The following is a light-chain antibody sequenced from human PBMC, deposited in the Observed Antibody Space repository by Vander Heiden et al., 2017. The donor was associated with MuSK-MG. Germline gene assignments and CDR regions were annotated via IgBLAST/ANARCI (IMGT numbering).Light chain of an antibody. Sequence: EIVMTQSPATLSVSPGEGATLSCRASQSVSSNLAWYQQKPGQAPRLLIYGASTRANGIPARFSGSGSGTEFTLTINSFQSEEFVVYYCQQDDNCPRTFGQGTKVEIK. V-gene: IGKV3-15*01. CDR3: QQDDNCPRT. CDR2: GAS. J-gene: IGKJ1*01. CDR1: QSVSSN.